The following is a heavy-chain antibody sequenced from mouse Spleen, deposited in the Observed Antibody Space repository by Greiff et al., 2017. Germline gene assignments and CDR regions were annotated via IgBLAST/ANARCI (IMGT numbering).Heavy chain of an antibody. J-gene: IGHJ4*01. V-gene: IGHV5-12-1*01. CDR1: GFTFSSYY. CDR2: ISNSGGST. Sequence: EVQLVESGGGLVKLGGSLKLSCAASGFTFSSYYMSWVRQTPEKRLEWVATISNSGGSTYYPDSVKDRFTISRDNAKNTLYLQMSSLNSEDTAVYYCARDKGYYYAMDYWGQGTSVTVSS. CDR3: ARDKGYYYAMDY. D-gene: IGHD1-3*01.